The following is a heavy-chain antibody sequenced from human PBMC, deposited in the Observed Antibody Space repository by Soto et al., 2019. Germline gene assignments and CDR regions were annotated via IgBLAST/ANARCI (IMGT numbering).Heavy chain of an antibody. J-gene: IGHJ6*02. CDR1: GDTFSSHV. D-gene: IGHD6-6*01. CDR2: IIPLFGTV. CDR3: ARAMSSRDAYNGFYYYGLDV. V-gene: IGHV1-69*13. Sequence: SVKVSCKIFGDTFSSHVVNWVRQAPGQGLEWMGGIIPLFGTVNYAQKFQGRVTMTADESTRTAYMELSSLRVEDTSVYYCARAMSSRDAYNGFYYYGLDVWGQGTTVTVSS.